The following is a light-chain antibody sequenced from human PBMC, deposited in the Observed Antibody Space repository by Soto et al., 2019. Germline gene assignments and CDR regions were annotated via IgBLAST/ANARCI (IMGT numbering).Light chain of an antibody. V-gene: IGLV2-11*01. CDR3: CSYAGSYPVV. CDR1: SSDVGGYNY. CDR2: DVR. J-gene: IGLJ2*01. Sequence: QSALTQPRSVSGSPGQSVTISCTGTSSDVGGYNYVSWYQEHPGKAPQLMIYDVRKRPSGVPDRFSGSKSGNTASLTISGLQAEDEADYYCCSYAGSYPVVFGGGTKLTVL.